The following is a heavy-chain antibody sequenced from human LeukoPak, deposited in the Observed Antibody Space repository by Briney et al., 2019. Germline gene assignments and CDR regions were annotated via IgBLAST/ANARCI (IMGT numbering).Heavy chain of an antibody. Sequence: GGSLRLSCAASGFTFSTYSMNWVRQAPGKGLEWVSSISGSSDYIFYGDSVKGRFTISGDNAENSLYLQMNSLRAEDTAVYYCARVKFGDYAIDYWGQGTLVTVSS. CDR1: GFTFSTYS. CDR3: ARVKFGDYAIDY. D-gene: IGHD4-17*01. V-gene: IGHV3-21*01. CDR2: ISGSSDYI. J-gene: IGHJ4*02.